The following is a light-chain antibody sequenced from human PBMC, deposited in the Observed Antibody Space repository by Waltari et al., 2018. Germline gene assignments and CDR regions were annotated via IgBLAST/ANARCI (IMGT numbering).Light chain of an antibody. CDR3: QQYNNWSPLS. Sequence: DILMTQSPATLSLSPGLTATLSCSPSLSVSHDLAWYQQKPGQTPRFLIFATSASARGTPARFRGSGFGGDFTLTISGLQSEDVSIYFCQQYNNWSPLSFGGGTKVEIK. V-gene: IGKV3-15*01. J-gene: IGKJ4*01. CDR2: ATS. CDR1: LSVSHD.